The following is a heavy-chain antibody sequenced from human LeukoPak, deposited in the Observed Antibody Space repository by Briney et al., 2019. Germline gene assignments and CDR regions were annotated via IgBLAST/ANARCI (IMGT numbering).Heavy chain of an antibody. V-gene: IGHV3-21*01. CDR2: ISSGSTYK. CDR3: TRGPTLIGVAGTWPLDY. D-gene: IGHD6-19*01. J-gene: IGHJ4*02. CDR1: GFTFSDYS. Sequence: GGSLRLSCAASGFTFSDYSMNWVRQAPGQGMERVSSISSGSTYKYYADSLKGRLTISRDSAKNSLYLQVNSLRAEDSAVYYCTRGPTLIGVAGTWPLDYWGQGTLVIVSS.